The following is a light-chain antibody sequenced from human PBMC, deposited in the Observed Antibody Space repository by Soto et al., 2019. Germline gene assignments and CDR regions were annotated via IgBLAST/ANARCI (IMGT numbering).Light chain of an antibody. CDR3: SSYAGSNNFGV. V-gene: IGLV2-8*01. Sequence: QSVLNQPPSASGSPGQSVTISRTGTSSDVGGYNYVSWYQQHPGKAPKLMIYEVSKRPSGVPDRFSGSKSGNTASLTVSGLQAEDEADYYCSSYAGSNNFGVFGTGTKVTVL. J-gene: IGLJ1*01. CDR2: EVS. CDR1: SSDVGGYNY.